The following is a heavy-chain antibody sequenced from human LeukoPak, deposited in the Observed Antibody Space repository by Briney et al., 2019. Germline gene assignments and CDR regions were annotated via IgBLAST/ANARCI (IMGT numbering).Heavy chain of an antibody. CDR2: ISGSGGST. J-gene: IGHJ3*02. Sequence: TGGSLRLSCAASGLTFSSYAMSWVGQAPGKGLEWVSAISGSGGSTYYADSVKGRFTISRDNSKNTLYLKMNSLRAEDTAVCYCARDGGVGAKGAFDIWGQGTMVTVSS. D-gene: IGHD1-26*01. V-gene: IGHV3-23*01. CDR3: ARDGGVGAKGAFDI. CDR1: GLTFSSYA.